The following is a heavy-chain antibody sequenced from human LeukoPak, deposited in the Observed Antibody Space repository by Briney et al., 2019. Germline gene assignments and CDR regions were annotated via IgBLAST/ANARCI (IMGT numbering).Heavy chain of an antibody. D-gene: IGHD2-15*01. V-gene: IGHV3-23*01. CDR2: ISGSGGST. CDR3: AKPLGGQDAFDI. CDR1: GGTFSSYA. Sequence: SCKASGGTFSSYAMSWVRQAPGKGLEWVSAISGSGGSTYYADSVKGRSTISRDNSKNTLYLQMNSLRAEDTAVYYCAKPLGGQDAFDIWGQGTMATVSS. J-gene: IGHJ3*02.